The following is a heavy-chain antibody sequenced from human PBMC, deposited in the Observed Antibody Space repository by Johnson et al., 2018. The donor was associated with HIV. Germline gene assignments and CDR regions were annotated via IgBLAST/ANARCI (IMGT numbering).Heavy chain of an antibody. D-gene: IGHD1-26*01. CDR3: AREDRSTYYRRGAFDI. J-gene: IGHJ3*02. CDR1: GFTFSSYA. V-gene: IGHV3-30*04. Sequence: QVQLVESGGGVVQPGRSLRLSCAASGFTFSSYAMHWVRQAPGKGLAWVAVISYAGSDKYYADSVKGRFPISRDNSKNTLYLQMNSLRAEDTAAYSCAREDRSTYYRRGAFDIWGQGTMVTVSS. CDR2: ISYAGSDK.